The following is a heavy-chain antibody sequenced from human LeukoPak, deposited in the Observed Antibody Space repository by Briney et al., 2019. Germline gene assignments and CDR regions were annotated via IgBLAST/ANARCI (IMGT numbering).Heavy chain of an antibody. Sequence: SQTLSLTCTVSGGSISSGDYYWSWIRQPPGKGLEWIGEINHSGSTNYNPSLKSRVTISVDTSKNQFSLKLSSVTAADTAVRYCAASRSRRTGRYCSGGSCYSGVYFDYWGQGTLVTVSS. CDR2: INHSGST. CDR3: AASRSRRTGRYCSGGSCYSGVYFDY. CDR1: GGSISSGDYY. D-gene: IGHD2-15*01. J-gene: IGHJ4*02. V-gene: IGHV4-30-4*08.